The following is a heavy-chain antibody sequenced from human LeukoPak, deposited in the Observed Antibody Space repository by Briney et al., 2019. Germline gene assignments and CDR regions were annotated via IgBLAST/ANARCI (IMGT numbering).Heavy chain of an antibody. CDR3: ARTANFAAGYYIDY. CDR1: GFTFSSYT. J-gene: IGHJ4*02. Sequence: GGSLRLSCAASGFTFSSYTMNWVRQAPGKGLEWVSSISGSSRHKYYADSVKGRFTISRDNAKNSLYLQMNSLRAEDAAVYYCARTANFAAGYYIDYWGQGTLVTVSS. D-gene: IGHD6-13*01. V-gene: IGHV3-21*01. CDR2: ISGSSRHK.